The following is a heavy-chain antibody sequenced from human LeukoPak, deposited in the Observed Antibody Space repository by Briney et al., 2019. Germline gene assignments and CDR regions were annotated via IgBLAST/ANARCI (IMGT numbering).Heavy chain of an antibody. V-gene: IGHV3-74*01. CDR1: GFTFSSYW. CDR3: ARDYGSYYDFWSGYDAFDI. CDR2: INSDGSST. J-gene: IGHJ3*02. D-gene: IGHD3-3*01. Sequence: GGSLRLSCAASGFTFSSYWMHWVRQAPGKGLVWVSRINSDGSSTSYADSVKGRFTISRDNAKNSLYLQMNSLRAEDTAVYYCARDYGSYYDFWSGYDAFDIWGQGTMVTVSS.